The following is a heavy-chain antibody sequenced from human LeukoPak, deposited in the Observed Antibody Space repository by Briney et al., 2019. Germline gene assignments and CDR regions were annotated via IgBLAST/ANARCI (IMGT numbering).Heavy chain of an antibody. Sequence: GGSLRLSCAASGFTFNSYGMHWVRQAPGKGLEWVAVIWYDGSNKYYADSVKGRFTISRDNSKNTLYLQMNSLRAEDTAVYYCARDTQSTIFGVVGHTDLGYWGQGTLVTVSS. V-gene: IGHV3-33*01. J-gene: IGHJ4*02. D-gene: IGHD3-3*01. CDR3: ARDTQSTIFGVVGHTDLGY. CDR1: GFTFNSYG. CDR2: IWYDGSNK.